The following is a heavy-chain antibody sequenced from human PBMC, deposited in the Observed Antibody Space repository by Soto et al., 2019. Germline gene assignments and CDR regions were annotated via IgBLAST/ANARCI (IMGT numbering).Heavy chain of an antibody. CDR3: ARGRSLNSNMDY. Sequence: EVQLVESGGGLVKPGGSLRLSCAASGFTFSSYSMNWVRQAPGKGLEWVSSISSSRGYTSYADSVKGRFTISRDNAKNSLYLQIDSLRAEYTAVYYCARGRSLNSNMDYWGQGALVTVSS. CDR1: GFTFSSYS. CDR2: ISSSRGYT. V-gene: IGHV3-21*01. J-gene: IGHJ4*02. D-gene: IGHD1-7*01.